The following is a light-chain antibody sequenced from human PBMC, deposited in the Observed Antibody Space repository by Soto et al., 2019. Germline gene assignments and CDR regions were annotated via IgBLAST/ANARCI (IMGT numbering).Light chain of an antibody. Sequence: QSVLTQPPPPSGSPGQSVTVSCTGTSNVIGAYNYVSWYQQHPGKAPKLIIYEVFRRPSGVPDRFPASKSGNTASLTVSALQPGDEADYYCFSYAGRATGVFGPGTKVTVL. CDR2: EVF. CDR1: SNVIGAYNY. V-gene: IGLV2-8*01. J-gene: IGLJ1*01. CDR3: FSYAGRATGV.